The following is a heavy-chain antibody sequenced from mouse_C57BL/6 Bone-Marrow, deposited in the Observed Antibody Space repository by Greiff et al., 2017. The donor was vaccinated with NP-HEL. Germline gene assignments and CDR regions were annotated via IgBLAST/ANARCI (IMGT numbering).Heavy chain of an antibody. D-gene: IGHD1-1*01. J-gene: IGHJ1*03. CDR3: ARDYGSSHWYFDV. Sequence: EVQVVESGGGLVQSGRSLRLSCATSGFTFSDFYMEWVRQAPGKGLEWIAASRNKANDYTTEYSASVKGRFIVSRDTSQSILYLQMNALRAEDTAIYYCARDYGSSHWYFDVWGTGTTVTVSS. V-gene: IGHV7-1*01. CDR2: SRNKANDYTT. CDR1: GFTFSDFY.